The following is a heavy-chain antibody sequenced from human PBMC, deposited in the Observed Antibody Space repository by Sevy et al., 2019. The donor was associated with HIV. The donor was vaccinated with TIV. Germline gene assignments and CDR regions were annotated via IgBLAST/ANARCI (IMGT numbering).Heavy chain of an antibody. D-gene: IGHD7-27*01. J-gene: IGHJ5*02. CDR3: ARDPDWGALDR. CDR2: INQDERHI. Sequence: GGSLRLSCEVSGFTFSNFWMTWVRQSPGKGLEWVAYINQDERHINLLDSVRGRFTISRYNAKNSLYLQMDSLRAEDTAIYYCARDPDWGALDRWGQGTLVTVSS. V-gene: IGHV3-7*01. CDR1: GFTFSNFW.